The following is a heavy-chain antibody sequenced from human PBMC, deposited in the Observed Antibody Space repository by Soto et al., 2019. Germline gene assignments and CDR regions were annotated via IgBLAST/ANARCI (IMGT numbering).Heavy chain of an antibody. D-gene: IGHD5-18*01. Sequence: ESGPTLVNPTETLTLTCTVSGFSLSNAGMGVSWIRQPPGKALEWLAHIFSSDEKSYRTSLETRLTVSKDTSKSQVVLTMTNMDPLDTATYYCARAVDRAISDIWFDPWGQGTQVTVPS. CDR1: GFSLSNAGMG. CDR3: ARAVDRAISDIWFDP. CDR2: IFSSDEK. V-gene: IGHV2-26*01. J-gene: IGHJ5*02.